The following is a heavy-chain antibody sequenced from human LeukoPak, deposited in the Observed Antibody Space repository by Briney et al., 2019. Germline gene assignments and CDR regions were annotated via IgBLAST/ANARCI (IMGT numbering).Heavy chain of an antibody. V-gene: IGHV3-13*01. CDR3: ARESDSGSYYYGMDV. CDR2: IGTAGDT. Sequence: GGSLRLSCAASGISFSTYAMSWVRQAPGKGLEWVSAIGTAGDTYYPGSVKGRFTISRENAKNSLYLQMNSLRAGDTAVYYCARESDSGSYYYGMDVWGQGTTVTVSS. D-gene: IGHD1-26*01. J-gene: IGHJ6*02. CDR1: GISFSTYA.